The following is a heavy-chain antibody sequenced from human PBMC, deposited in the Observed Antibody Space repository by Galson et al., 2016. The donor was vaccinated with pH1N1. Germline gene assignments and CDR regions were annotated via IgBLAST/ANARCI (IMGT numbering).Heavy chain of an antibody. CDR1: TFTFTKYY. Sequence: SVKVSCKASTFTFTKYYIHWVRQAPGQGLQWMGIINPRDGGTISAQRWEDRLIMTRDMSTTTVYWELSSLRAEDTAVYYCARDVGGDWAPDLWGRGTLVTVSS. J-gene: IGHJ2*01. V-gene: IGHV1-46*04. CDR2: INPRDGGT. D-gene: IGHD2-21*01. CDR3: ARDVGGDWAPDL.